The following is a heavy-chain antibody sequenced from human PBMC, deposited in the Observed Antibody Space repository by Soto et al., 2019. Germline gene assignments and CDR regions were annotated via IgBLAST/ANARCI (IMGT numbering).Heavy chain of an antibody. D-gene: IGHD3-10*01. J-gene: IGHJ4*02. CDR3: ASSYGSGYRAFDY. V-gene: IGHV1-69*02. CDR1: GDTFNFYS. CDR2: VNPIVSMS. Sequence: QVQLVQSGAEVKRPGSSVKVSCKASGDTFNFYSINWVRQAPGLGLEWMGRVNPIVSMSNYAQKFQGRVTTTADKATSTAYMELSRVRSEDTAIYYCASSYGSGYRAFDYWGQGALVTVSS.